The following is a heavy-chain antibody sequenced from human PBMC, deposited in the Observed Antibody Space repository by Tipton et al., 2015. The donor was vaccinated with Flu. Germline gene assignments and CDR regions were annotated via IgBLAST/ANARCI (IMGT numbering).Heavy chain of an antibody. CDR3: ARGGYSGYDRYYFDY. CDR1: GGSISSYY. V-gene: IGHV4-4*07. J-gene: IGHJ4*02. D-gene: IGHD5-12*01. CDR2: IYTSGST. Sequence: TLSLTCTASGGSISSYYWSWIRQPAGKGLEWIGRIYTSGSTNYNPSLKSRVTMSVDTSKNQFSLKLSSVTAADTAVYYCARGGYSGYDRYYFDYWGQGTLVTVSS.